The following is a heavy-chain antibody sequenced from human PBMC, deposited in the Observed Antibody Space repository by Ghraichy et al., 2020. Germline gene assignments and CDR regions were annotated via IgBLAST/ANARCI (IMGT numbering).Heavy chain of an antibody. D-gene: IGHD3-10*01. Sequence: ASVKVSCKASGYTFTGYYMHWVRQAPGQGLEWMGWNNPNSGGTNYAQKFQGRVTMTRDTSISTAYMELSRLRSDDTAVYYCARSGAGYGSGSYYNIVYWGRGTLVTVSS. CDR3: ARSGAGYGSGSYYNIVY. V-gene: IGHV1-2*02. CDR2: NNPNSGGT. J-gene: IGHJ4*02. CDR1: GYTFTGYY.